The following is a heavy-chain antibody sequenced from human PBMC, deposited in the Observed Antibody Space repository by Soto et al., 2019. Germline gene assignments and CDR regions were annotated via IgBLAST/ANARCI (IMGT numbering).Heavy chain of an antibody. Sequence: PSETLFLTCTVSGGSISSYYWSWIRQPPGKGLEWIGYIYYSGSTNYNPSLKSRVTISRDNSKNTLYLQMSSLRPEDTAAYYCVKAISARYNSAKAFDVWGQGTMVTVS. J-gene: IGHJ3*01. CDR3: VKAISARYNSAKAFDV. D-gene: IGHD2-2*02. CDR1: GGSISSYY. V-gene: IGHV4-59*01. CDR2: IYYSGST.